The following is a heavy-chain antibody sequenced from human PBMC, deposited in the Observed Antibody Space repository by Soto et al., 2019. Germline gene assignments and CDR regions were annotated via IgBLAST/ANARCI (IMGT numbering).Heavy chain of an antibody. Sequence: GGSLRLSCAASGFTFSSYAMSWVRQAPGEGLEWVSAISGSGGSTYYADSVKGRFTISRDNSKNTLYLQMNSLRAEDTAVYYCAKTFTMIVVVIPALDAFDIWGQGTMVTVSS. CDR2: ISGSGGST. CDR1: GFTFSSYA. D-gene: IGHD3-22*01. J-gene: IGHJ3*02. V-gene: IGHV3-23*01. CDR3: AKTFTMIVVVIPALDAFDI.